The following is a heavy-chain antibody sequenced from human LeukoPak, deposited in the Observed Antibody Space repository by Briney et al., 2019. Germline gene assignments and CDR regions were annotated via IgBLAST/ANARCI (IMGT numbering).Heavy chain of an antibody. CDR1: RGSISRAGYY. J-gene: IGHJ4*02. D-gene: IGHD3-10*01. CDR3: ARGSYYNSFDY. CDR2: IYYSGST. V-gene: IGHV4-31*03. Sequence: SQTLSLTCTVSRGSISRAGYYWSSIRQHPGKCLEWIGYIYYSGSTYYNPSLKSRVTISVDTSKNQFSLKLSSVTAADTAVYYCARGSYYNSFDYWGQGTLVTVSS.